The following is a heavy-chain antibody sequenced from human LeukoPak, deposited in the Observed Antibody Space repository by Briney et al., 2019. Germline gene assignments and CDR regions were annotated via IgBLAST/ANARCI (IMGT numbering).Heavy chain of an antibody. CDR1: GFTFSTYD. CDR2: ISSDGSIV. V-gene: IGHV3-30*18. J-gene: IGHJ4*02. D-gene: IGHD1-7*01. CDR3: AKDLTGNYRAYFDY. Sequence: PATSLRLSCAASGFTFSTYDMHWVRQTPGKGLEWVAVISSDGSIVYYADSVRGRFTVSRDNSKNTLYLQMNSLTAEDTAVYYCAKDLTGNYRAYFDYWGQETLVTVSS.